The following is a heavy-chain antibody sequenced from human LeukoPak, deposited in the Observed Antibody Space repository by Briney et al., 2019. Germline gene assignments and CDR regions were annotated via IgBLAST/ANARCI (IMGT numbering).Heavy chain of an antibody. CDR2: IYYSGST. CDR3: ARTYYGSGSYGYEIDY. V-gene: IGHV4-59*08. D-gene: IGHD3-10*01. Sequence: PSETLSLTCTVSGGSISSYYWSWIRQPPGKGLEWIGYIYYSGSTNYNPSLKSRVTISVDTSKNQFSLKLSSVTAADTAVYYCARTYYGSGSYGYEIDYWGQGTLVTVSS. CDR1: GGSISSYY. J-gene: IGHJ4*02.